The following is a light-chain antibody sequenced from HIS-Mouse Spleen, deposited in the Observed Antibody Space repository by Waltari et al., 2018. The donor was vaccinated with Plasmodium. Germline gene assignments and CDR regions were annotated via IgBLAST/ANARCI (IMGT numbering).Light chain of an antibody. CDR3: CSYAGSSTYV. V-gene: IGLV2-23*02. Sequence: QSALTQPASVSGSPGQSITISCPGTSSDVGRYNLVAWYQQHPGNAPKLMIYEVSMRPAGVSNRFSGSKAGNTASRTISGLQAEDEADYYCCSYAGSSTYVFGTGTKVTVL. J-gene: IGLJ1*01. CDR2: EVS. CDR1: SSDVGRYNL.